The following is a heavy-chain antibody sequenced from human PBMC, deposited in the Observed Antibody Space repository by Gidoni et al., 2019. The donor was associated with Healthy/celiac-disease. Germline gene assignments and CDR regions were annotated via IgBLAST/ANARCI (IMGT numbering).Heavy chain of an antibody. J-gene: IGHJ4*02. CDR3: ARASGSSGWYSFDY. CDR2: IWYDGSNK. Sequence: QVQLVESGGGVVQPGRSLRLSWAASGFPFSSYGMLWVRQAPGTVLEWVAVIWYDGSNKYYADSVKGRFTISRDNSKNTLYLQMNSLRAEDTAVYYCARASGSSGWYSFDYWGQGTLGTGAS. CDR1: GFPFSSYG. D-gene: IGHD6-19*01. V-gene: IGHV3-33*01.